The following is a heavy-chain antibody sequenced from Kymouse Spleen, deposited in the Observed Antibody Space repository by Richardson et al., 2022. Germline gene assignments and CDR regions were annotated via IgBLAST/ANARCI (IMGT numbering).Heavy chain of an antibody. CDR3: TRQITGTHFDY. J-gene: IGHJ4*02. CDR2: IRSKANSYAT. Sequence: EVQLVESGGGLVQPGGSLKLSCAASGFTFSGSAMHWVRQASGKGLEWVGRIRSKANSYATAYAASVKGRFTISRDDSKNTAYLQMNSLKTEDTAVYYCTRQITGTHFDYWGQGTLVTVSS. D-gene: IGHD1-20*01,IGHD1-7*01. V-gene: IGHV3-73*02. CDR1: GFTFSGSA.